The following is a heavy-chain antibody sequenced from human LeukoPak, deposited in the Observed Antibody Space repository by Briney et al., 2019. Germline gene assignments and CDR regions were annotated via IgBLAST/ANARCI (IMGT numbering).Heavy chain of an antibody. CDR2: IYYSGNT. CDR3: ARHLGYCSSTSCYPWFDP. V-gene: IGHV4-59*01. CDR1: GGSISSYY. Sequence: PSETLSLTCTVSGGSISSYYWSWIRQPPGKGLGWIGYIYYSGNTNYNPSLKSRVTISVDTSKNQFSLKLSSVTAADTAVYYCARHLGYCSSTSCYPWFDPWGQGTLVTVSS. D-gene: IGHD2-2*01. J-gene: IGHJ5*02.